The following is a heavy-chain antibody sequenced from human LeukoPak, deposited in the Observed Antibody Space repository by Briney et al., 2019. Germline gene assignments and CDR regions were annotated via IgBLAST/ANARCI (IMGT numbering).Heavy chain of an antibody. V-gene: IGHV3-15*01. CDR3: TTPSSSWARGY. J-gene: IGHJ4*02. CDR1: GFTFSNYG. D-gene: IGHD6-13*01. Sequence: GGSLRLSCSVSGFTFSNYGMHWVRQAPGKGLEWVGRIKSKTDGGTTDYAAPVKGRFTISRDDSKNTLYLQMNSLKTEDTAVYYCTTPSSSWARGYWGQGTLVTVSS. CDR2: IKSKTDGGTT.